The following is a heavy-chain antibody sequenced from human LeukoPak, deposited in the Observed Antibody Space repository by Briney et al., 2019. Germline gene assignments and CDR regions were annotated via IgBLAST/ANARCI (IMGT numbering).Heavy chain of an antibody. CDR2: INPNSGGT. D-gene: IGHD3-10*01. Sequence: ASVKVSCKASGYTFTGYYMHWVRQAPGQGLEWMGRINPNSGGTNYAQKFQGRVTMTRDTSISTAYVELSRLRSDDTAVYYCARGPYYYGSGSYYNGGWFDPWGQGTLVTVSS. CDR1: GYTFTGYY. V-gene: IGHV1-2*06. CDR3: ARGPYYYGSGSYYNGGWFDP. J-gene: IGHJ5*02.